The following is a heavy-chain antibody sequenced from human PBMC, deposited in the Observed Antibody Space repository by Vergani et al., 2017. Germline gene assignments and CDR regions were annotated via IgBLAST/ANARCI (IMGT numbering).Heavy chain of an antibody. CDR1: GGSFSGYY. J-gene: IGHJ4*02. V-gene: IGHV4-59*10. CDR2: IYTSGST. D-gene: IGHD6-13*01. CDR3: ARGMIGRLAAAGTKDY. Sequence: QVQLQQWGAGLLKPSETLSLTCAVYGGSFSGYYWGWIRQPPGKGLEWIGSIYTSGSTNYNPSLKSRVTISVDTSKNQFSLKLSSVTAADTAVYYCARGMIGRLAAAGTKDYWGQGTLVTVSS.